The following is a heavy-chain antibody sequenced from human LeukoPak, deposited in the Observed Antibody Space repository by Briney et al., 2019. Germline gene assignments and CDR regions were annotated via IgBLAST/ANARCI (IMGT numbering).Heavy chain of an antibody. Sequence: GGSLRLSCAASGFTFSSYGMHRVPQAPGKGLEWVAVLWYDGSNKYYADYVEGQFTNYRENSKNTWYLQRNSLGAEYTAVYYCARGYSYGYSDYWGQGTLVTVSS. V-gene: IGHV3-33*01. CDR1: GFTFSSYG. D-gene: IGHD5-18*01. J-gene: IGHJ4*02. CDR2: LWYDGSNK. CDR3: ARGYSYGYSDY.